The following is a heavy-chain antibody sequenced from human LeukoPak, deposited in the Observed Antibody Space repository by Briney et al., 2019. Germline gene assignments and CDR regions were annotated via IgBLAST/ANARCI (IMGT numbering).Heavy chain of an antibody. CDR1: GYTFTTYY. CDR3: ARDLGDGYNYLY. D-gene: IGHD5-24*01. V-gene: IGHV1-46*01. Sequence: ASVKVSCKASGYTFTTYYMHWVRQAPGQGLEWMGLVNPTGGGTSCAQKFQGRVTMTRDTSTSTVYMDLSSLRSEDTAVYYCARDLGDGYNYLYWGQGTLVTVSS. J-gene: IGHJ4*02. CDR2: VNPTGGGT.